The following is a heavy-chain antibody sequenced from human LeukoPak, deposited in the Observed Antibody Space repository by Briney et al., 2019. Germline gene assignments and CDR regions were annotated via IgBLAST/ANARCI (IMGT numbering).Heavy chain of an antibody. D-gene: IGHD3-22*01. Sequence: ASVKVSCKASGYTFTSYGISWVRQAPGQGLQWMGWMSAYNGNTNYAQKLQGRVTMTTDTSTSTAYMELRSLRSDDTAVYYCARRHSLYYYDSSGYADYWGQGTLVTVSS. CDR1: GYTFTSYG. J-gene: IGHJ4*02. CDR2: MSAYNGNT. CDR3: ARRHSLYYYDSSGYADY. V-gene: IGHV1-18*01.